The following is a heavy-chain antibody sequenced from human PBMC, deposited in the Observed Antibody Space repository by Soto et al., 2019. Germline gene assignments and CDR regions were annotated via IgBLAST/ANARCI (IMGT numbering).Heavy chain of an antibody. CDR3: AREGGEYYDSSGYWHHWFDP. J-gene: IGHJ5*02. V-gene: IGHV4-30-4*01. CDR2: IYYSGST. D-gene: IGHD3-22*01. CDR1: GGSISSGEYY. Sequence: PSETLSVTCTVSGGSISSGEYYWSGIRHPPGKGLEWIGYIYYSGSTYYNPSLRSRVTISVDTSRNQFSLKLSSVTAADTAVYLCAREGGEYYDSSGYWHHWFDPWGQGTLVTVSS.